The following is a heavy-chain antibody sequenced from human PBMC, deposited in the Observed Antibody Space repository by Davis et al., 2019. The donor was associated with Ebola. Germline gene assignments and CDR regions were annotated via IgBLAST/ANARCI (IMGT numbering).Heavy chain of an antibody. V-gene: IGHV3-23*01. CDR2: ISGSGGST. D-gene: IGHD2-21*02. CDR3: AGIGVIVVVTASDY. Sequence: GESLKISCAASGFTFSSYAMSWVRQAPGKGLEWVSAISGSGGSTYYADSVKGRFTISRDNSKNTLYLQMNSLRAEDTAVYYCAGIGVIVVVTASDYWGQGTLVTVSS. J-gene: IGHJ4*02. CDR1: GFTFSSYA.